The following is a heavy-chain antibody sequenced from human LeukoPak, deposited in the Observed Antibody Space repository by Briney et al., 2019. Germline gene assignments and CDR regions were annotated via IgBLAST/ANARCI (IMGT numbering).Heavy chain of an antibody. D-gene: IGHD3-3*01. Sequence: PGGSLRLSCAASGFTFSSYWMHWVRQAPGTGLVWVSRINSDGSSTSYADSVQGRFTISRDNAKNTLYLQMNSLRAEDTAVYYCARGVWRDYYAFDIWGQGTMVTVSS. V-gene: IGHV3-74*01. CDR2: INSDGSST. J-gene: IGHJ3*02. CDR1: GFTFSSYW. CDR3: ARGVWRDYYAFDI.